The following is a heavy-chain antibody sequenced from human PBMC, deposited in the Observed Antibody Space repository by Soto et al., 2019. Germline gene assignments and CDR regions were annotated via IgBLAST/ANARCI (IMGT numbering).Heavy chain of an antibody. CDR1: GYTFTSYA. V-gene: IGHV1-3*01. CDR2: VNAGNGNT. D-gene: IGHD2-21*02. J-gene: IGHJ4*02. Sequence: ASVKVSCKASGYTFTSYAMHWVRQAPGQRLEWMGWVNAGNGNTKYSQKFQGRVTITRDTSASTAYMELGSLRSEDTAVYYCARSIVVVTALDYLGQGTLVTVSS. CDR3: ARSIVVVTALDY.